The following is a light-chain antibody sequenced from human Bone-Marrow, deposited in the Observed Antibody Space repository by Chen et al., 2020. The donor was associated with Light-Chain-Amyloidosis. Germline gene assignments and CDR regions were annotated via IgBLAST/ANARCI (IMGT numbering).Light chain of an antibody. CDR3: QVWDRSSDRPV. V-gene: IGLV3-21*02. CDR2: DDS. CDR1: NIGSTS. Sequence: SYVLTQPSSVSVAPGQTATIACGGNNIGSTSVHGYQQTPVQAPLLVVYDDSDRPSGIPERLSGSNSGNTATLTISRVDAGDEADYYCQVWDRSSDRPVFGGGTKLTVL. J-gene: IGLJ3*02.